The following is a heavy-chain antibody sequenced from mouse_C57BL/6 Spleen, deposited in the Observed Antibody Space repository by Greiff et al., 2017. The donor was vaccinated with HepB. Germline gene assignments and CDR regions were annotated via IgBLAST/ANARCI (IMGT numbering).Heavy chain of an antibody. V-gene: IGHV1-47*01. CDR1: GYTFTTYP. CDR3: ATYSNPYYYAMDY. CDR2: FHPYNDDT. D-gene: IGHD2-5*01. Sequence: LVESGAELVKPGASVKMSCKASGYTFTTYPIEWMKQNHGKSLEWIGNFHPYNDDTKYNEKFKGKATLTVEKSSSTVYLELSRLTSDDSAVYYCATYSNPYYYAMDYWGQGTSVTVSS. J-gene: IGHJ4*01.